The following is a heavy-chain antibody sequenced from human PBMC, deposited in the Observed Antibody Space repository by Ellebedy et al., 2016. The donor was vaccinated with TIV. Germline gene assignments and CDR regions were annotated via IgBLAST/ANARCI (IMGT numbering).Heavy chain of an antibody. V-gene: IGHV4-61*08. CDR2: IYYSGST. D-gene: IGHD3-10*01. CDR1: GGSISSGGYY. Sequence: SETLSLXCTVSGGSISSGGYYWSWIRQHPGKGLEWIGYIYYSGSTNYNPSLKSRVTISVDTSKNQFSLKLSSVTAADTAVYYCARGTTYYYGSGSYYLDYWGQGTLVTVSS. J-gene: IGHJ4*02. CDR3: ARGTTYYYGSGSYYLDY.